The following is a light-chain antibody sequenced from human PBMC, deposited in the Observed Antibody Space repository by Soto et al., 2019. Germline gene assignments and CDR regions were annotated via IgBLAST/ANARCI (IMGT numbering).Light chain of an antibody. CDR2: GAS. CDR1: HGVSSSH. Sequence: ENVWTQSPGTLSLSPGPRVTVSCRASHGVSSSHLAWYQVKTGRSPRLLMIGASSRAVGTPDRFSGSWSGNDFNLTINRLEPEYVAGYYFQQYGSSPLTFGGGTKVQIQ. V-gene: IGKV3-20*01. CDR3: QQYGSSPLT. J-gene: IGKJ4*01.